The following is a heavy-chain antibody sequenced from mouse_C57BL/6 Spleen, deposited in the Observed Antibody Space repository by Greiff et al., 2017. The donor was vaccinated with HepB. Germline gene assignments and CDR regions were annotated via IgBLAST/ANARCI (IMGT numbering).Heavy chain of an antibody. CDR1: GYTFTDYY. Sequence: EVQLQQSGPELVKPGASVKISCKASGYTFTDYYMNWVKQSHGKSLEWIGDINPNNGGTSYNQKFKGKATLTVDKSSSTAYMELRSLTSEDSAVYYCARSYDPHYYAMDYWGQGTSVTVSS. J-gene: IGHJ4*01. D-gene: IGHD2-3*01. CDR3: ARSYDPHYYAMDY. V-gene: IGHV1-26*01. CDR2: INPNNGGT.